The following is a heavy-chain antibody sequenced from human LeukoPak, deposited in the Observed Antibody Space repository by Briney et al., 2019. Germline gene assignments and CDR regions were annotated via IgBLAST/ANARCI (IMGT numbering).Heavy chain of an antibody. J-gene: IGHJ4*02. CDR3: ARVDGSPDY. D-gene: IGHD2-15*01. CDR1: GYTFTSLD. V-gene: IGHV1-8*03. Sequence: ASVKVSCKASGYTFTSLDINWVRQATGQGLEWMGWINPNSGNRGYAQQFQGRVTITRDTSIRTAYMELTSLRSEDTAVYYCARVDGSPDYWGQGTLVTVSS. CDR2: INPNSGNR.